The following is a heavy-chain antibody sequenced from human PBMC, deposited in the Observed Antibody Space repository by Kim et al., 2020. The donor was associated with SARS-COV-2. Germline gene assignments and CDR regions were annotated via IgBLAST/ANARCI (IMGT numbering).Heavy chain of an antibody. V-gene: IGHV3-72*01. Sequence: GGSLRLSCAASGFTFSDHYMDWVRQAPGKGLEWVARSRNKTKSYSTEYAASVKGRFTISRDERKNSLYLQLNSLKTEDTAVYYCVRVGGPAAGSPLHYGMDVWGQGTTVTVSS. J-gene: IGHJ6*02. CDR1: GFTFSDHY. D-gene: IGHD6-19*01. CDR3: VRVGGPAAGSPLHYGMDV. CDR2: SRNKTKSYST.